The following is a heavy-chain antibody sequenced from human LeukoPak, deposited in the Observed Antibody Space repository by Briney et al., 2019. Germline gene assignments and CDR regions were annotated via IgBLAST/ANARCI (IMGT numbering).Heavy chain of an antibody. V-gene: IGHV3-11*01. D-gene: IGHD3-22*01. Sequence: GGSLRLSCAASGFTFSDYYMSWIRQAPGKGLEWVSYISSSGSTIYYADSVKGRFTISRDNAKNSLYLQMNSLRAEDTAVYYCAKSRGYYDSSGPADYWGQGTLVTVSS. J-gene: IGHJ4*02. CDR2: ISSSGSTI. CDR1: GFTFSDYY. CDR3: AKSRGYYDSSGPADY.